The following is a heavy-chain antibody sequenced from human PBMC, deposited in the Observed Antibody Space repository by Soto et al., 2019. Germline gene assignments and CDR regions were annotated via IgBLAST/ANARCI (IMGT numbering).Heavy chain of an antibody. CDR1: GFTFSSYA. Sequence: GGSLRLSCAASGFTFSSYAMSWVRQAPGKGLEWVSAISGSGGSTYYADSVKGRFTISRDNSKNTLYLQMNSLRAEDTAVYYCTIDPGASSGYYYYYGMDVWGQGTTVTVSS. CDR3: TIDPGASSGYYYYYGMDV. V-gene: IGHV3-23*01. CDR2: ISGSGGST. D-gene: IGHD3-22*01. J-gene: IGHJ6*02.